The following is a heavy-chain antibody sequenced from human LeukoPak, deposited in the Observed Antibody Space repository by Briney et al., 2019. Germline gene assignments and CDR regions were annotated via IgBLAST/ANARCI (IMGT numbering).Heavy chain of an antibody. J-gene: IGHJ4*02. V-gene: IGHV3-23*01. CDR1: GFTFSSYA. D-gene: IGHD2-2*01. Sequence: GGSLRLSCAASGFTFSSYAMSWVRQAPGKGLEWVSAISGSGGSTHYADSVKGRFTISRDNSKNTLYLQMNSLRAEDTAVYYCAKDKSDCSSTSCYWYYFDYWGQGTLVTVSS. CDR2: ISGSGGST. CDR3: AKDKSDCSSTSCYWYYFDY.